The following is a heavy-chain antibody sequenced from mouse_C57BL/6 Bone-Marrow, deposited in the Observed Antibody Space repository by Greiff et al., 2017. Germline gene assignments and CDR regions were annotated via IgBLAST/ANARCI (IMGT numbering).Heavy chain of an antibody. CDR1: GYTFTSYT. V-gene: IGHV1-4*01. Sequence: QVQLQQSGAELARPGASVKMSCKASGYTFTSYTMHWVKQRPGQGLEWIGYINPSSGYTTYNQKFKDKATLTADKSSSTAYMQLSSLTSDDSAVYYCAREGVDFDYWGQCTTRTVSS. CDR2: INPSSGYT. D-gene: IGHD1-1*01. J-gene: IGHJ2*01. CDR3: AREGVDFDY.